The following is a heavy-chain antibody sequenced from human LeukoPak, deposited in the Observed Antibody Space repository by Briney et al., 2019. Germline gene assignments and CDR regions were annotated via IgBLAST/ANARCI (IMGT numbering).Heavy chain of an antibody. Sequence: SETLSLTCTVSGGSISSHTYYWGWIRQPPGKGLEWIGTIYYSGSTYYNPSLRSRVTISVDTSKNQFYLKLSSVTAADTAVYYCARQHGSSWFFDYWGQGTLVTVSS. V-gene: IGHV4-39*01. CDR1: GGSISSHTYY. CDR2: IYYSGST. J-gene: IGHJ4*02. CDR3: ARQHGSSWFFDY. D-gene: IGHD6-13*01.